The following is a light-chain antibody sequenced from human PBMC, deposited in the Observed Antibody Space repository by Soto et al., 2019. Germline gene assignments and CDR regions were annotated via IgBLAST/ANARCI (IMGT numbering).Light chain of an antibody. J-gene: IGLJ1*01. V-gene: IGLV1-44*01. CDR3: AAWDASLNACV. CDR2: NNH. Sequence: QSVLTQAPSASGTPGQRVTISCSGSSSNIGSKTVNWYQQLPGMAPKLLIFNNHQRPSGVPDPFSGYKSGTSASLANSGLKSEDEADYYCAAWDASLNACVFGTGTKLTVL. CDR1: SSNIGSKT.